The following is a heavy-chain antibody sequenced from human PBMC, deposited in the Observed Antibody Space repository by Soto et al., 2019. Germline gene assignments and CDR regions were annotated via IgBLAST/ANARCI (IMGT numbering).Heavy chain of an antibody. CDR2: ISSSSSYI. J-gene: IGHJ4*02. CDR3: ARDYPEGRRIPRRFYYFDY. Sequence: PGGSLRLSCAASGFTFSSYSMNWVRQAPGKGLEWVSSISSSSSYIYYADSVKGRFTISRDNAKNPLYLQMNSLRAEDTAVYYCARDYPEGRRIPRRFYYFDYWGQGTLVTVSS. V-gene: IGHV3-21*01. CDR1: GFTFSSYS. D-gene: IGHD2-2*02.